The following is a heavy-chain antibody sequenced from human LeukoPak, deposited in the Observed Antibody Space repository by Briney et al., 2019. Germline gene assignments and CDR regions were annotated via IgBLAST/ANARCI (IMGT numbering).Heavy chain of an antibody. CDR2: ISYDGSNK. J-gene: IGHJ4*02. D-gene: IGHD2-2*01. CDR1: GFTFSSYA. CDR3: ARGLGVPAAIFSDFDY. V-gene: IGHV3-30-3*01. Sequence: GRSLRLSCAASGFTFSSYAIHWVRQAQGKGLEGGAVISYDGSNKYYADSVKGRFTISRDNSKNTLYLQMNSLRAEDTAVYYCARGLGVPAAIFSDFDYWGQGTLVTVSS.